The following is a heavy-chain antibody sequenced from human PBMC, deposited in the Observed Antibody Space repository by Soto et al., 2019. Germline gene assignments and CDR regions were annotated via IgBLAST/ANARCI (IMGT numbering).Heavy chain of an antibody. CDR3: ARERNYYGSGSLYYYYYYYMDV. CDR2: IYSGGST. CDR1: GFTVSSNY. J-gene: IGHJ6*03. Sequence: EVQLVESGGGLVQPGGSLRLSCAASGFTVSSNYMSWVRQAPGKGLEWVSVIYSGGSTYYADSVKGRFTISRDNSKNTLYLQMNSLRAEDTSVYYCARERNYYGSGSLYYYYYYYMDVWGKGTTVTVSS. D-gene: IGHD3-10*01. V-gene: IGHV3-66*01.